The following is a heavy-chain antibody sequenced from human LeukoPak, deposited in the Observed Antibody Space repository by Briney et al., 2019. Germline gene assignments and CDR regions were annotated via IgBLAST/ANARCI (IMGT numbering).Heavy chain of an antibody. D-gene: IGHD1-26*01. CDR1: GGSISSSSYY. V-gene: IGHV4-39*01. CDR2: IYYSGST. Sequence: QASETLSLTCTVSGGSISSSSYYWGWIRQPPGKGLEWIGSIYYSGSTYYNPSLKSRVTISVGTSKNQFSLKLSSVTAADTAVYYCARQPKGSYYKYYFDYWAREPWSPSPQ. CDR3: ARQPKGSYYKYYFDY. J-gene: IGHJ4*02.